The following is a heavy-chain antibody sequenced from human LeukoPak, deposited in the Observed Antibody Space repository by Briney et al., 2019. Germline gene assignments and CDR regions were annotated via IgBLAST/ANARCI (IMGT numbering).Heavy chain of an antibody. J-gene: IGHJ4*02. V-gene: IGHV3-23*01. CDR2: IVASSGYT. D-gene: IGHD5-12*01. CDR1: GFSISNSA. Sequence: GGSLRLSCXASGFSISNSAMSWVRQAPGKGLEWVSLIVASSGYTFYADCVKGRFNISRDSSKNTLYLQMNSLRAEDMAVYYCAKGAYDYIEMGYFDYWGQGTLVTVSS. CDR3: AKGAYDYIEMGYFDY.